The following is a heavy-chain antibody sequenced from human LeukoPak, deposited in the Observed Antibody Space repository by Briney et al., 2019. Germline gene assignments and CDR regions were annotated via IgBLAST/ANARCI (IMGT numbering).Heavy chain of an antibody. V-gene: IGHV3-48*03. Sequence: GGSLRLSCVASGFTFKNYEMIWVRQAPGKGLQWVSYISSSAITIDYADSVKGRFTISRDNAKNSLYLQMNSLRAEDTAVYYCARLSANSSAYFFDYWGQGTLVTVSS. J-gene: IGHJ4*02. CDR2: ISSSAITI. D-gene: IGHD3-22*01. CDR3: ARLSANSSAYFFDY. CDR1: GFTFKNYE.